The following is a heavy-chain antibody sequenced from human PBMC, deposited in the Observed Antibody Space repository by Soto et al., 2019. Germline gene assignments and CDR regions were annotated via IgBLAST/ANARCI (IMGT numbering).Heavy chain of an antibody. CDR3: ARDVTRTQSCTNGVCYYHYYDMDV. J-gene: IGHJ6*02. D-gene: IGHD2-8*01. CDR2: INPNSGGT. CDR1: GYTFTDYY. V-gene: IGHV1-2*02. Sequence: ASVKVSCKASGYTFTDYYVHCVRQAPGQGLEWMGWINPNSGGTKTAQKFQGRVTVTRDTSISTAYMDLSRLRSDGTAVYYCARDVTRTQSCTNGVCYYHYYDMDVWGQGTMVTVSS.